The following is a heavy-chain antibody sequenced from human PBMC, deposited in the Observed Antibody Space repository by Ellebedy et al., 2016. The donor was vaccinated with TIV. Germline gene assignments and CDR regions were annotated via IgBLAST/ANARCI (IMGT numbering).Heavy chain of an antibody. D-gene: IGHD1-1*01. V-gene: IGHV4-59*12. Sequence: SETLSLTCTVSGGSIRSYYWSWIRQPPGKGLEWIGSIYYSGSTYYNPSLKSRITISVDTSKNQFSLKLSSVTAADTAMYYCTRGGTSYSDYWGQGTLVTVSS. J-gene: IGHJ4*02. CDR1: GGSIRSYY. CDR2: IYYSGST. CDR3: TRGGTSYSDY.